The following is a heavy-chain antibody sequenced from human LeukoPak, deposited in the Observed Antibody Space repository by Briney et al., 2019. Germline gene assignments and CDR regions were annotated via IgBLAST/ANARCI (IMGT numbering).Heavy chain of an antibody. V-gene: IGHV3-30*18. D-gene: IGHD3-9*01. Sequence: GGSLRLSCAASGFTFSSHSMNWVRQAPGKGLEWVAVISYDGSNKYYADSVKGRFTISRDNSKNTLYLQMNSLRAEDTAVYYCTKGMHFDWLPADYWGQGTLVTVSS. CDR1: GFTFSSHS. CDR2: ISYDGSNK. CDR3: TKGMHFDWLPADY. J-gene: IGHJ4*02.